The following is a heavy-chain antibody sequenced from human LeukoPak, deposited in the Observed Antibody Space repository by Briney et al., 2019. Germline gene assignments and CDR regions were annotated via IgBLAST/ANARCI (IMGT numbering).Heavy chain of an antibody. V-gene: IGHV3-48*04. J-gene: IGHJ1*01. CDR1: GFTFSSYS. CDR2: ISSSSSTI. D-gene: IGHD3-22*01. Sequence: PGGSLRLSCAASGFTFSSYSMNWVRQAPGKGLEWVSYISSSSSTIYYADSVKGRFTISRDNAKNSLYLQMNSLRAEDTAVYYCARDLVTMIVVPHFQHWGQGTLVTVSS. CDR3: ARDLVTMIVVPHFQH.